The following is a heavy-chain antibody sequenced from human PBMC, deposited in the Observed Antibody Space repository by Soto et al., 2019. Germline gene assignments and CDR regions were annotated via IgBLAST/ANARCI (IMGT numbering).Heavy chain of an antibody. V-gene: IGHV2-5*02. CDR1: GFSLSSNGVG. Sequence: QITLKESGAMLVNPTQTLTLTCTFSGFSLSSNGVGVGWIRQSPGRALEWLALIFWDDDKFYNPSLKNRLAVLKDTSTRQVVVLIMTNLDPLDTATDFWVHRRFGLRRSWNWGEFDSWGQGTLVTVSS. CDR2: IFWDDDK. CDR3: VHRRFGLRRSWNWGEFDS. D-gene: IGHD3-16*01. J-gene: IGHJ4*02.